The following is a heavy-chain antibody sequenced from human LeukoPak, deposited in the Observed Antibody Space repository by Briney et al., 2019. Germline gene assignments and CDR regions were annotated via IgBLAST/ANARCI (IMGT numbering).Heavy chain of an antibody. CDR2: IHSNGNN. V-gene: IGHV4-59*01. CDR3: AKGVTTFDS. CDR1: GGSISSYY. D-gene: IGHD4-17*01. J-gene: IGHJ4*02. Sequence: PSETLSLTCTVSGGSISSYYWSWIRQPPGKGLEWIGYIHSNGNNNYSPTLKSRLTVSVDTSKNQFSLRLTSVTAADTAVYFCAKGVTTFDSWGQGTLVTVSS.